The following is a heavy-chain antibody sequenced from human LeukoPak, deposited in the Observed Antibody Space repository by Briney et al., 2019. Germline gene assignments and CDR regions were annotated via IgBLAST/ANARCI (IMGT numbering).Heavy chain of an antibody. CDR2: ISYDGSNK. J-gene: IGHJ4*02. CDR1: GFTFSSYA. CDR3: AKEKSGSYWVPDY. D-gene: IGHD1-26*01. V-gene: IGHV3-30-3*01. Sequence: PGRSLRLSCAASGFTFSSYAMHWVRQAPGKGLEWVAVISYDGSNKYYADSVKGRFTISRDNSKNPLSLQMNSLRAEDTAVYYCAKEKSGSYWVPDYWGQGTLDTVSS.